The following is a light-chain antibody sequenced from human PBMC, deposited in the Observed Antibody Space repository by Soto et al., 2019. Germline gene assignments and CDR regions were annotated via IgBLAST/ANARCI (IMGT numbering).Light chain of an antibody. CDR1: QSISSY. CDR3: QQYRT. V-gene: IGKV1-39*01. CDR2: AAS. J-gene: IGKJ1*01. Sequence: IPMTQSPSSLSASVGDRVTITCRASQSISSYLNWYQQKPGKAPKLLIYAASSLESGVPSRFSGSGSGTEFTLTISSLQPDDFATYYCQQYRTFGQGAMVDI.